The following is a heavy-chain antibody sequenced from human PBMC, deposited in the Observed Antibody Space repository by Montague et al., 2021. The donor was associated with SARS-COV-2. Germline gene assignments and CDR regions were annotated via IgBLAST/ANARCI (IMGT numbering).Heavy chain of an antibody. J-gene: IGHJ4*02. V-gene: IGHV4-39*01. Sequence: SETLSLTCTVSGGSISSSSYYWGWIRQPPGQGLEWIGSIYYSGSTYYNPSLKSRVTISVYTSKNQFSLKLSSVTAAATAVYYCARKASRGFTSFGVVTASYCFDYWGQGTLVTVSS. CDR1: GGSISSSSYY. CDR3: ARKASRGFTSFGVVTASYCFDY. D-gene: IGHD3-3*01. CDR2: IYYSGST.